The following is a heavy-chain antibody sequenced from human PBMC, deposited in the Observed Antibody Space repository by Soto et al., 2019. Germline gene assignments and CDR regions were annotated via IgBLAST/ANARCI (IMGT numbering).Heavy chain of an antibody. J-gene: IGHJ6*02. V-gene: IGHV4-31*03. D-gene: IGHD6-25*01. CDR3: ARSSRGYGEAYYYYYGMDV. Sequence: LSLTCTVSGGSISSGGYYWSWIRQHPGKGLEWIGYIYYSGSTYYNPSLKSRVTISVDTSKNQFSLKLSSVTAADTAVYYCARSSRGYGEAYYYYYGMDVWGQGTTVTVSS. CDR1: GGSISSGGYY. CDR2: IYYSGST.